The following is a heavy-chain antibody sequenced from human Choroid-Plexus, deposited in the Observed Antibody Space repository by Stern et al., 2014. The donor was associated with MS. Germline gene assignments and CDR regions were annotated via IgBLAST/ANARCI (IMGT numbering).Heavy chain of an antibody. CDR1: GFSLSTSGVG. J-gene: IGHJ4*02. CDR3: ATHAPGVVPAALDY. Sequence: QVTLKESGPTLVKPTQTLTLTCAFSGFSLSTSGVGVGWIRQLPGKALEWLAFIYWDDSKRYSPSLKNRLTITKDTSKNQVVLTMNNMDPVDTATFYCATHAPGVVPAALDYWGQGTLVTVS. V-gene: IGHV2-5*02. D-gene: IGHD2-2*01. CDR2: IYWDDSK.